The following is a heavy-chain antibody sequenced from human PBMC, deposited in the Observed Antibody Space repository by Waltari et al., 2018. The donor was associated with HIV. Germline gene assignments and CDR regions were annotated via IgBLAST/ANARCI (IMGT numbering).Heavy chain of an antibody. D-gene: IGHD6-19*01. CDR2: THPGDADA. J-gene: IGHJ4*02. CDR3: ARGLPKQWLAYFDY. Sequence: EVQLVQSGAEVKKPGESLKISCKSSGYTFTTYWFGWVRQMHGKGLEWMWITHPGDADAKYSPAVPGHVTISAGKSISTSFLRWSSLKASDTAMYYCARGLPKQWLAYFDYWGQGTLVTVSS. CDR1: GYTFTTYW. V-gene: IGHV5-51*01.